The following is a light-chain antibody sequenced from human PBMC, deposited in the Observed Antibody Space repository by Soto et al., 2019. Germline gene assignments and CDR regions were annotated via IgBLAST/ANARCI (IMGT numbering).Light chain of an antibody. CDR1: QSISSS. J-gene: IGKJ1*01. Sequence: IVMPQSPATLSVSPGERATLSCRASQSISSSLAWYQQKPGQAPRLLIFGASTRATGIAARLSGSGSGTEFTLTISSLQSEDFAVYYCQQYSDWPWTFGRGTKV. CDR2: GAS. CDR3: QQYSDWPWT. V-gene: IGKV3-15*01.